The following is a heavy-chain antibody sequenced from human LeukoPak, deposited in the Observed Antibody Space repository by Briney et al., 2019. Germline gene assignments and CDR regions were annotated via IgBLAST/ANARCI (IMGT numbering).Heavy chain of an antibody. CDR2: IYYSGST. D-gene: IGHD3-22*01. J-gene: IGHJ4*02. CDR3: ARTQDYYDSSGYYY. V-gene: IGHV4-31*03. Sequence: PSETLSLTCTVSGGSISSGGYYWSWIRQHPGKGLEWIGYIYYSGSTYYNPSLKSRVSISVDTSKNQFSLKLSSVTAADTAVYYCARTQDYYDSSGYYYWGQGTLVTVSS. CDR1: GGSISSGGYY.